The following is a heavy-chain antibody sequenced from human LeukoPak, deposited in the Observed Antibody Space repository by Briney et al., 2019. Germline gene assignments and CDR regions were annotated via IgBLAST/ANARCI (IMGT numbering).Heavy chain of an antibody. J-gene: IGHJ2*01. D-gene: IGHD3-22*01. CDR1: GFTFSSYA. V-gene: IGHV3-30*09. Sequence: PGGSLRLSCAASGFTFSSYAMLWVRQAPGKGLEWVAVISYDGSNKYYADSVKGRFAISRDNSKNTLYLQMNSLRAEDTAVYYCARDRGRVYYDSSGAKPDWYFDLWGRGTLVTVSS. CDR3: ARDRGRVYYDSSGAKPDWYFDL. CDR2: ISYDGSNK.